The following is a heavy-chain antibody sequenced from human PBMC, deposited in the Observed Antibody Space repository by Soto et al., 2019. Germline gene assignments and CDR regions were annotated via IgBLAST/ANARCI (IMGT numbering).Heavy chain of an antibody. D-gene: IGHD3-22*01. Sequence: ASVKVSCKASGYAFTSYGISWVRQAPGQGLEWMGWISAYNGNTNYAQKLQGRVTMTTDTSTSTAYMELRSLRSDDTAVYYCARVDYYDSRKDYWGQGTLVTVSS. J-gene: IGHJ4*02. CDR2: ISAYNGNT. CDR3: ARVDYYDSRKDY. CDR1: GYAFTSYG. V-gene: IGHV1-18*01.